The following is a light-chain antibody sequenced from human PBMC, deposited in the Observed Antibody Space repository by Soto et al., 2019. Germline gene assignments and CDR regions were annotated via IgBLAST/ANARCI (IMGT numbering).Light chain of an antibody. J-gene: IGKJ2*01. V-gene: IGKV3-20*01. CDR1: QSVTSNY. CDR2: GAS. Sequence: EIVLTQSPGTLSLSPGERATLSCRASQSVTSNYLAWYQHKPGQAPRLLIDGASTRAAGVPDRFSGSWSGTDFTLPITRLETDDFAVYYCQKYGRALLLYAFGEGTRLGVK. CDR3: QKYGRALLLYA.